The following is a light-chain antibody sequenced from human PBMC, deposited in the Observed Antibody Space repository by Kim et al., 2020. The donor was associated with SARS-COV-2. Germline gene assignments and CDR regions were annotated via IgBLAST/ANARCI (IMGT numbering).Light chain of an antibody. V-gene: IGKV1-5*03. J-gene: IGKJ4*01. Sequence: DIQMTQSPSTLSASVGDRVTITCRASESVSIWLAWYQQKPGKVPKLLIYKASSLQSGVPSRFSGSGSGTQFTLTIRSLQPDDFATYYSQQYYTDSTFGGGTKVDIK. CDR3: QQYYTDST. CDR2: KAS. CDR1: ESVSIW.